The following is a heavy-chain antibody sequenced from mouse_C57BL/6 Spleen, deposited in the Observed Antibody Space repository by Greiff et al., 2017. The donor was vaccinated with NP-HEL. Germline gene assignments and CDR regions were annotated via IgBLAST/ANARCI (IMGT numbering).Heavy chain of an antibody. Sequence: EVQLQQSGPELVKPGASVKISCKASGYTFTDYYMNWVKQSHGKSLEWIGDINPNNGGPSYNQKFQGKATLTVDKSSSTSYMELRSLTSEDSAVYYCARNGYYGTAFDYWGQGTTLTVSS. V-gene: IGHV1-26*01. D-gene: IGHD1-1*01. CDR2: INPNNGGP. CDR1: GYTFTDYY. CDR3: ARNGYYGTAFDY. J-gene: IGHJ2*01.